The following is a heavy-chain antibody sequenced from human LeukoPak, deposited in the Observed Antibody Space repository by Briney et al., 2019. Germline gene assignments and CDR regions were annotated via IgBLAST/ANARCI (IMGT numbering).Heavy chain of an antibody. V-gene: IGHV4-4*07. CDR1: GGSINSYY. J-gene: IGHJ4*02. CDR2: IYSSGST. CDR3: ARGGKATVVTM. D-gene: IGHD4-23*01. Sequence: SETLSLTCTVSGGSINSYYWSWIRQPAGEGLEWIGRIYSSGSTNYNPSLKSRVSMSVDTSKNQFSLKLTSVPAADTAVYYCARGGKATVVTMWGQGILVTVSS.